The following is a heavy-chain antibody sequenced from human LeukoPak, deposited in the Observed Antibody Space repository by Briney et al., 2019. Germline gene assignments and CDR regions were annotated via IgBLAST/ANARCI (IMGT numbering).Heavy chain of an antibody. V-gene: IGHV4-34*01. CDR3: ARDRDIVVVVAAGNYYYYYGMDV. Sequence: SETLSLTCDVPGGSFSGYLWSWIRQSPGKGPEWIGEVNYRGSPHYNPSLKSRVTMSVDTSKNQFSLKLSSVTAADTAVYYCARDRDIVVVVAAGNYYYYYGMDVWGQGTTVTVSS. CDR2: VNYRGSP. J-gene: IGHJ6*02. D-gene: IGHD2-15*01. CDR1: GGSFSGYL.